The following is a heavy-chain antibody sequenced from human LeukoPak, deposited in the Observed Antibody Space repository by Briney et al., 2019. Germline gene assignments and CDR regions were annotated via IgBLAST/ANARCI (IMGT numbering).Heavy chain of an antibody. J-gene: IGHJ6*03. CDR3: ASWVGSSPGHYYYYYMDV. CDR2: INPNSGGT. D-gene: IGHD6-6*01. CDR1: GYTFTGYY. V-gene: IGHV1-2*02. Sequence: ASVKVPCKASGYTFTGYYMHWVRQAPGQGFEWMGWINPNSGGTNYAQKFQGRVTMTRDTSISTAYMELSRLRSDDTAVYYCASWVGSSPGHYYYYYMDVWGKGTTVTVSS.